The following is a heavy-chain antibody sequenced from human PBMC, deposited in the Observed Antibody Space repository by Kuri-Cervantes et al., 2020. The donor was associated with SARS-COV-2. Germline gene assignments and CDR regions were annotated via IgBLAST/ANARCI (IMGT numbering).Heavy chain of an antibody. Sequence: GESLKISCAASGFTFSSYSMNWVRQAPGKGLEWVSSISSSSSYIYYADSVKGRFTISRDNSKNTLYLQMNSLRAEDTAVYYCARDVGRSSRYYGMDVWGQGTTVTVSS. D-gene: IGHD2-2*01. V-gene: IGHV3-21*01. CDR1: GFTFSSYS. J-gene: IGHJ6*02. CDR3: ARDVGRSSRYYGMDV. CDR2: ISSSSSYI.